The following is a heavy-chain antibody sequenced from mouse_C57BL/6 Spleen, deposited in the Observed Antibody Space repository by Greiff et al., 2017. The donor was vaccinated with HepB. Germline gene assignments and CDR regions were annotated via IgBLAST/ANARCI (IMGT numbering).Heavy chain of an antibody. CDR1: GFNIKNTY. CDR3: ARDDGYYGYAMDY. J-gene: IGHJ4*01. V-gene: IGHV14-3*01. D-gene: IGHD2-3*01. CDR2: IDPANGNT. Sequence: EVQRVESVAELVRPGASVKLSCTASGFNIKNTYMHWVKQRPEQGLEWIGRIDPANGNTKYAPKFQGKATITADTSSNTAYLQLSSLTSEDTAIYYCARDDGYYGYAMDYWGQGTSVTVSS.